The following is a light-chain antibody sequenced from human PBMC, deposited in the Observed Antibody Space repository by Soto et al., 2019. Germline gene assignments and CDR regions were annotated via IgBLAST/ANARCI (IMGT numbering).Light chain of an antibody. CDR1: RSIGNY. J-gene: IGKJ2*01. CDR2: LTS. V-gene: IGKV1-39*01. CDR3: QKSYSTPYS. Sequence: DIQTTPSPSSLSASVVYRVTITCLASRSIGNYLNWYQQKPESAPRLLIYLTSSLQSGVPSRFSGSGSGTDFTLTISSLQPEDFATYYCQKSYSTPYSCGQGNTVAIK.